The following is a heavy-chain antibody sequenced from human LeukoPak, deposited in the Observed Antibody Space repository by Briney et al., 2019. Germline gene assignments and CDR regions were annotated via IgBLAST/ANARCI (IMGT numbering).Heavy chain of an antibody. V-gene: IGHV3-7*01. D-gene: IGHD2-2*01. CDR1: GFTFSSYW. Sequence: GGSLRLSCAASGFTFSSYWMSWVRQAPGKGLEWVANIKQDGSEKYYVDSVKGRFTISRDNAKNSLYLQMNSLRTEDTAIYYCARDFSPSTARVTYDAFDIWGQGTMVTVSS. CDR3: ARDFSPSTARVTYDAFDI. J-gene: IGHJ3*02. CDR2: IKQDGSEK.